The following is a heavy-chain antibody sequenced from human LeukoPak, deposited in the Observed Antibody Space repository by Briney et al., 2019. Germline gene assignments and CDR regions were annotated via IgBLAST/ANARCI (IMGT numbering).Heavy chain of an antibody. CDR1: GFTFSGYG. D-gene: IGHD2-2*01. Sequence: GRSLRLSCVASGFTFSGYGMHWVRQAPGKGLEWVAVTWSDGSNKFYADSVKGRFTISRDNSKNTLYLQMNSLRAEDTAVYYCARESPVVPSASDASDIWGQGTMVTVSS. CDR2: TWSDGSNK. V-gene: IGHV3-33*01. J-gene: IGHJ3*02. CDR3: ARESPVVPSASDASDI.